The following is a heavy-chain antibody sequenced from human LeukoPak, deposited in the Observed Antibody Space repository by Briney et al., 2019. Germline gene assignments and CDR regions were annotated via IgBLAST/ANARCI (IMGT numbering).Heavy chain of an antibody. V-gene: IGHV1-18*01. D-gene: IGHD3-22*01. CDR2: ISAYNGNT. CDR3: ARAVDTSQYYYDSSGSVDY. CDR1: GGTFSSYA. J-gene: IGHJ4*02. Sequence: GASVKVSCKASGGTFSSYAISWVRQAPGQGLEWMGWISAYNGNTNYAQKLQGRVTMTTDTSTSTAYMELRSLRSDDTAVYYCARAVDTSQYYYDSSGSVDYWGQGTLVTVSS.